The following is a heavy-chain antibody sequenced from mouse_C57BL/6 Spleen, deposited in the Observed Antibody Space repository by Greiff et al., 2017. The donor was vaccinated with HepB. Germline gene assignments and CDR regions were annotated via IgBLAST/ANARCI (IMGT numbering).Heavy chain of an antibody. D-gene: IGHD1-1*01. CDR2: IDPENGDT. Sequence: DVHLVESGAELVRPGASVKLSCTASGFNIKDDYMHWVKQRPEQGLEWIGWIDPENGDTEYASKFQGKATITADTSSNTAYLQLSSLTSEDTAVYYCTTGGYYGSGDYFDYWGQGTTLTVSS. J-gene: IGHJ2*01. V-gene: IGHV14-4*01. CDR3: TTGGYYGSGDYFDY. CDR1: GFNIKDDY.